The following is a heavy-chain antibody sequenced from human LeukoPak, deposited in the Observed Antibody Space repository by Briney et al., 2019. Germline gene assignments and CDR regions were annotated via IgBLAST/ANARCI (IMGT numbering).Heavy chain of an antibody. J-gene: IGHJ5*02. Sequence: GGSLRLSCAASGFTFSSYWMHWVRQAPGKGLLWVSRINGDGSITSTADSVKGRFTISRDNAKNSLYLQMNSLRAEDTAVYYCATRVTSTPAPWGQGTLVTVSS. CDR1: GFTFSSYW. CDR3: ATRVTSTPAP. CDR2: INGDGSIT. D-gene: IGHD1-1*01. V-gene: IGHV3-74*01.